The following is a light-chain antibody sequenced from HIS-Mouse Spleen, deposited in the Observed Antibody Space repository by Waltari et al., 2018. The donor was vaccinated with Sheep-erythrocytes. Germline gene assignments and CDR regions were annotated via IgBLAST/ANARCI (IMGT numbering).Light chain of an antibody. V-gene: IGLV4-69*01. CDR2: LNSDGSH. Sequence: QLVLTQSPSASASLGASVKLICTLSSGHSSYAIAWHQQQPEKGSRYLMKLNSDGSHSKGDGIPDRFPGSSSGAERYLTISGLQSEDEADYYCQTWGTGIQVFGGGTKLTVL. J-gene: IGLJ2*01. CDR3: QTWGTGIQV. CDR1: SGHSSYA.